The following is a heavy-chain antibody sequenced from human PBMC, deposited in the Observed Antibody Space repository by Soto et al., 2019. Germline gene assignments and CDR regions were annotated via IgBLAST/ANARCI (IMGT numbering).Heavy chain of an antibody. D-gene: IGHD2-15*01. J-gene: IGHJ3*01. V-gene: IGHV3-74*01. CDR2: INSEGGST. CDR1: GFTFSNYW. CDR3: TRVPRCSVGTCYARGAVDF. Sequence: VQLVESGGGLVHPGGSLRLSCAASGFTFSNYWMHWVRQAPGKGPGRVSRINSEGGSTAYADSVKGRLTISRDSSENTLFLQMNSLRAEDLAVYYWTRVPRCSVGTCYARGAVDFWGQGTMVNVSS.